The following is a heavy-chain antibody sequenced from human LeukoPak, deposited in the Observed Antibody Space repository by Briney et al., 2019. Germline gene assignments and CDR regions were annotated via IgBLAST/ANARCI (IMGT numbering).Heavy chain of an antibody. D-gene: IGHD3-10*01. CDR1: GFIFSNYA. CDR2: ISSDGSKT. J-gene: IGHJ4*02. CDR3: ARDSTYWYDSGSSGPHYFDY. V-gene: IGHV3-30*01. Sequence: PGGSLRLSCAASGFIFSNYAMHWVRQAPGKGLEWVALISSDGSKTYHAVSVKGRFSISRDNSKNTLYLQLNSLRAEDTSVYYCARDSTYWYDSGSSGPHYFDYWGQGTLVTVSS.